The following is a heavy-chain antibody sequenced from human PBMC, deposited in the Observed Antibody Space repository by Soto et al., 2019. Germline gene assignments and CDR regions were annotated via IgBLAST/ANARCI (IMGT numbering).Heavy chain of an antibody. D-gene: IGHD2-21*01. Sequence: QLQLQESGPGLVKPSETLSLTCTVSGGSISSDIYYWGWIRQPPGKGLEWVGSIYYSGSTYYNPSLKSRVTISVDTSKNQFSLKLSSVTAADTAVYYCARLVVPTKQKRRYYWYYYMDVWGKGTTVTVSS. J-gene: IGHJ6*03. CDR3: ARLVVPTKQKRRYYWYYYMDV. CDR1: GGSISSDIYY. CDR2: IYYSGST. V-gene: IGHV4-39*01.